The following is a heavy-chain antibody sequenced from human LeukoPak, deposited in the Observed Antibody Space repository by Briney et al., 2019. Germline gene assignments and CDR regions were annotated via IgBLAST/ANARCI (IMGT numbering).Heavy chain of an antibody. Sequence: SETLSLTCTVSGGSISSSTDYWGWIRQPPGKGLEWIGSIYYSGSTYYNPSLTSRVTISEDTSKNQFSLKLSSVTAADTAVYYCARSYYLLIFQFDSWGQGALVTVSS. CDR1: GGSISSSTDY. CDR3: ARSYYLLIFQFDS. CDR2: IYYSGST. J-gene: IGHJ4*02. V-gene: IGHV4-39*07. D-gene: IGHD2/OR15-2a*01.